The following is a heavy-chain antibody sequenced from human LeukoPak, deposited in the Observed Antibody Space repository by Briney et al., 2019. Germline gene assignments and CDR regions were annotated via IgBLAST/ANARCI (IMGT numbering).Heavy chain of an antibody. V-gene: IGHV1-8*01. J-gene: IGHJ4*02. Sequence: ASVKVSCKASGCTFTSYDINGVRQATGQGLEWMGWMNPNSGNTGYAQKFQGRVTMTRNTSISTAYMELSSLRSEDTAVYCCARARPVRYYDILTGYSDYWGQGTLVTVSS. CDR3: ARARPVRYYDILTGYSDY. D-gene: IGHD3-9*01. CDR2: MNPNSGNT. CDR1: GCTFTSYD.